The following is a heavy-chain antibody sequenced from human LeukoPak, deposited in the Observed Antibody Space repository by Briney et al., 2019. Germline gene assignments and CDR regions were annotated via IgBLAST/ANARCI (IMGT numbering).Heavy chain of an antibody. CDR3: AKDLYGSGSSFDY. J-gene: IGHJ4*01. V-gene: IGHV3-30*02. Sequence: GGSLRLSCAASGFTFRSNGMHWVRQAPGHGLEWAAFIRYDGSYKYYADAVKGRFTISRDNSKNTLYLQMNSLRAEDAAVYYCAKDLYGSGSSFDYWGHGTLVTVSS. D-gene: IGHD3-10*01. CDR1: GFTFRSNG. CDR2: IRYDGSYK.